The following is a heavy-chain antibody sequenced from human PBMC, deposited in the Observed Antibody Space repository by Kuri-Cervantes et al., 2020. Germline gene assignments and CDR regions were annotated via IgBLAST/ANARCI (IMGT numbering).Heavy chain of an antibody. Sequence: GGSLRLSCAASGFTFSSYGMHWVRQAPGKGLEWVAVIWYDGSNKYYADSVKGRFTISRDNSKNTLYLQMNSLRAEDTAVYYCARDGSVGADYYYYGMDVWGQGTTVTVSS. V-gene: IGHV3-33*01. CDR2: IWYDGSNK. CDR3: ARDGSVGADYYYYGMDV. D-gene: IGHD1-26*01. CDR1: GFTFSSYG. J-gene: IGHJ6*02.